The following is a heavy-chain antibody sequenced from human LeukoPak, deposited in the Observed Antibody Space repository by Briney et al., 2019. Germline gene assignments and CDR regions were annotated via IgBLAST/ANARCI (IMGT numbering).Heavy chain of an antibody. J-gene: IGHJ4*02. CDR2: ISGDTTAT. CDR3: AKKGSGLTGTTVGLDY. CDR1: GFTFNSA. D-gene: IGHD1-20*01. V-gene: IGHV3-23*01. Sequence: GGSLRLSCAASGFTFNSAMTWVRQAPGKGLEWASTISGDTTATWYADSVKGRFTVSRDNSRSTLYLHMNSLRGEDTAVYYCAKKGSGLTGTTVGLDYWGQGTLVTVSS.